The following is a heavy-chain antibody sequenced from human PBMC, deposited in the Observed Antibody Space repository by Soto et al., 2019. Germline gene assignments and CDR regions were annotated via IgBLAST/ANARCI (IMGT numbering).Heavy chain of an antibody. CDR2: VSAGGHRT. V-gene: IGHV3-23*01. CDR1: GFTSGNFA. D-gene: IGHD4-17*01. J-gene: IGHJ4*02. CDR3: ATQMTAVTPFDF. Sequence: VQLLESGGGLVQPGGSLRLSCAASGFTSGNFAMSWIRQAPGKGLEWVSGVSAGGHRTYCADSVEGRFTISRDNSRNTLYLQMNSLRAEDTAVYYCATQMTAVTPFDFWGQGTLVTVSS.